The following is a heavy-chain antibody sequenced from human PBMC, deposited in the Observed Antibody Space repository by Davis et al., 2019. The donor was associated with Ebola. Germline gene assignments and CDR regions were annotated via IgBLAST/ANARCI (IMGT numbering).Heavy chain of an antibody. Sequence: PGGSLRLSCAASGFTSSRYAMSWVRQAPGKGLEWVAATSGSGGSTYYADSVKGRSTISRDNSKNTLYLQMNSLRAEDTAVYYCAKPSWLPLYYFDYWGQGTLVTVSS. J-gene: IGHJ4*02. V-gene: IGHV3-23*01. D-gene: IGHD5-18*01. CDR3: AKPSWLPLYYFDY. CDR2: TSGSGGST. CDR1: GFTSSRYA.